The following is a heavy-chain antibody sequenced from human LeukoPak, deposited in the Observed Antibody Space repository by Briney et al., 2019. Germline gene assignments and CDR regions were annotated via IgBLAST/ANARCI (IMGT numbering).Heavy chain of an antibody. CDR3: AKVGGADPFDH. Sequence: GGSLRLSCAASGFTFSSYWMHWARQAPGKGLVWVSRINSDESSTNYADSVKGRFTISRDNAKNTLYLQMNSLRVEDTAVYYCAKVGGADPFDHWGQGTLVTVSS. CDR2: INSDESST. CDR1: GFTFSSYW. J-gene: IGHJ4*02. V-gene: IGHV3-74*01. D-gene: IGHD3-16*01.